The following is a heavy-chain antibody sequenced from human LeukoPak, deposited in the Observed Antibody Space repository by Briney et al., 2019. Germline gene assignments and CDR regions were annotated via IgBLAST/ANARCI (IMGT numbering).Heavy chain of an antibody. V-gene: IGHV1-8*01. CDR2: MSPNSGDT. Sequence: ASVKVSCKASGYTFTSYDFNWVRQATGQRPEWMGWMSPNSGDTGYAQKFQDRVTMTRNTSISTAYMELSSLRSDDTAVYYCARGPPNWGYDYWGPGTLVTVFS. CDR1: GYTFTSYD. J-gene: IGHJ4*02. D-gene: IGHD7-27*01. CDR3: ARGPPNWGYDY.